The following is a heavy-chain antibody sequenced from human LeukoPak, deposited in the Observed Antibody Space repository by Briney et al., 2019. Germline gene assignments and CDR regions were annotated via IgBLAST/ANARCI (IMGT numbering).Heavy chain of an antibody. D-gene: IGHD6-19*01. CDR2: IYTSGST. V-gene: IGHV4-4*07. Sequence: SETLPLTCTVSGGSISSYYWSWIRQPAGMGLEWIGRIYTSGSTNYNPSLKSRVAMSVDTSKNQFSLKLSSVTAADTAVYYCATDTSSGWYGWFDPWGQGTLVTVSS. J-gene: IGHJ5*02. CDR3: ATDTSSGWYGWFDP. CDR1: GGSISSYY.